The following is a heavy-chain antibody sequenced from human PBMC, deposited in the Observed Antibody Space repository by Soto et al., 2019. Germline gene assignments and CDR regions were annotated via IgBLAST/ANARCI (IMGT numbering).Heavy chain of an antibody. CDR1: GDPFTSYY. J-gene: IGHJ6*02. V-gene: IGHV1-46*01. CDR2: INPSGGST. CDR3: ATDRIAARQLLDYGMDV. D-gene: IGHD6-6*01. Sequence: DSVKVSCKASGDPFTSYYMHWVRQAPGQGLEWMGIINPSGGSTSYAQKFPGRVTMTRDTSTSTVYMELSSLRSEDTAVYYCATDRIAARQLLDYGMDVWGQGTTVTAP.